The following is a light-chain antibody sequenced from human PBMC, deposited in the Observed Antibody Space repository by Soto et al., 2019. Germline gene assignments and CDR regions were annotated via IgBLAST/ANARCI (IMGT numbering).Light chain of an antibody. CDR2: EIT. CDR3: SSYAGSNNYV. Sequence: QSALTQPPSASGSPGQSVTISCTGTSSDIGGYNFVSWYQHHPEKAPKLMIYEITKRPSGVPARFSGSKSDNSASLTVSGLQADDEADYYCSSYAGSNNYVFGTGTKVTVL. J-gene: IGLJ1*01. CDR1: SSDIGGYNF. V-gene: IGLV2-8*01.